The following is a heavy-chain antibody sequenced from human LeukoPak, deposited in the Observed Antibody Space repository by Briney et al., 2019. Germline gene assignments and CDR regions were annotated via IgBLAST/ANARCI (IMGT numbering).Heavy chain of an antibody. Sequence: QAGGSLRLSCAASGLTGSHNYVSWVRQAPGKGLEWVSAIHTSGDTCYADSVKGRFTNSRDDSKNTLFLQMNSLRAEDTAVYFCAKVKWKLIGYFDYWGQGTLVTVSS. D-gene: IGHD1-20*01. J-gene: IGHJ4*02. CDR3: AKVKWKLIGYFDY. CDR1: GLTGSHNY. CDR2: IHTSGDT. V-gene: IGHV3-53*01.